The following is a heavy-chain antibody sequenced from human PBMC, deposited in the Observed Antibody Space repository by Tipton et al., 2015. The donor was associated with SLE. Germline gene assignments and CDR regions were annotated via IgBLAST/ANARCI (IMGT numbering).Heavy chain of an antibody. Sequence: LRLSCTVSNGSISSSPYYWGWIRQSPGKGLEWVGSIYYSGSTYYNPSLKSRVTISVDTSRNQCSLNLTSVTAADTAVYYCARGPYHYMDVWGKGTTVTVSS. J-gene: IGHJ6*03. CDR1: NGSISSSPYY. CDR2: IYYSGST. CDR3: ARGPYHYMDV. V-gene: IGHV4-39*07.